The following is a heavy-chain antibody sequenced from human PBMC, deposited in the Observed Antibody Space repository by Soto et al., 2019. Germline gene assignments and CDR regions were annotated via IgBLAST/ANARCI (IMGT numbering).Heavy chain of an antibody. CDR1: GFTFSSYW. Sequence: GGSLRLSCAASGFTFSSYWMSWVRQAPGKGLEWVANIKQDGSEKYYVDSVKGRFTISRDNAKNSLYLQMNSLRAEDTAVYYCARANNFWSGYPNLDYYGMDVWGQGTTVTVSS. CDR2: IKQDGSEK. V-gene: IGHV3-7*05. J-gene: IGHJ6*02. CDR3: ARANNFWSGYPNLDYYGMDV. D-gene: IGHD3-3*01.